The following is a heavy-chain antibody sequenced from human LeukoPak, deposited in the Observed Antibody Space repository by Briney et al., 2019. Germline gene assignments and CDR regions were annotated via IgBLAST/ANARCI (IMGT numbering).Heavy chain of an antibody. CDR3: ANERGYNYGYSFDY. Sequence: PGGALRLSCAASGFSFSSYAMDWGRQAPGKGLERVAAIPNDGSKTYYADSVTGRFTIPRDNSKNTLYLQMHSLRAEDTAVYYCANERGYNYGYSFDYWGQGTLVTVSS. V-gene: IGHV3-30-3*02. CDR2: IPNDGSKT. J-gene: IGHJ4*02. CDR1: GFSFSSYA. D-gene: IGHD5-18*01.